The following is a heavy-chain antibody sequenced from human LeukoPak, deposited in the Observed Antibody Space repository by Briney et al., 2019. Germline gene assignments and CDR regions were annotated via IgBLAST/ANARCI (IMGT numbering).Heavy chain of an antibody. CDR2: INHSGST. CDR3: ARRGCGYCSSTSRRWFDP. V-gene: IGHV4-34*01. CDR1: GGSFSGYY. Sequence: SETLSLTCAVYGGSFSGYYWSWIRQPPGKGLEWIGEINHSGSTNYNPSLKSRVTISVDTSKNQFSLKLSSVTAADTAVYYCARRGCGYCSSTSRRWFDPWGQGTLVTVSS. J-gene: IGHJ5*02. D-gene: IGHD2-2*03.